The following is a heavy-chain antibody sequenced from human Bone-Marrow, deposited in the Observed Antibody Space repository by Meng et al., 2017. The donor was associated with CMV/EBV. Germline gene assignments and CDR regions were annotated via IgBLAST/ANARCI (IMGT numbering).Heavy chain of an antibody. D-gene: IGHD3-3*01. V-gene: IGHV1-69*05. J-gene: IGHJ6*02. Sequence: SVKVSCKASGGTFSSYAISWVRQAPGQGLEWMGGIIPIFGTANYAQKFQGRVTITTDESTSTAYMELSSLRSEDTAVYYCARDRRFQFYGMDVCGQGTTVTVSS. CDR2: IIPIFGTA. CDR1: GGTFSSYA. CDR3: ARDRRFQFYGMDV.